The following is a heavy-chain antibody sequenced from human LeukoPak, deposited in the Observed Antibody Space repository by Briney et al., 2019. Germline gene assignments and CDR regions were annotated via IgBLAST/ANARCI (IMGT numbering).Heavy chain of an antibody. CDR2: IKQDGSEK. V-gene: IGHV3-7*03. D-gene: IGHD3-9*01. Sequence: GGSLRLSCAPSGFSFSTYWMSWVRRAPGKGLEWVANIKQDGSEKNYVDSVKGRFTISRDNAKNSLYLQMNNLRVEDTAMYYCAGGTGFIIKDWGQGTLVTVSS. CDR3: AGGTGFIIKD. J-gene: IGHJ4*02. CDR1: GFSFSTYW.